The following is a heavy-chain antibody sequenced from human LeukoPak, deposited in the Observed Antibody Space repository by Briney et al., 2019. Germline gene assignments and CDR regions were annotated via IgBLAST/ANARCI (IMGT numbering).Heavy chain of an antibody. Sequence: SETLSLTCAVYGGSFSGYYWSWIRQPPGKGLEWIGEINHSGSTNYNPSLKSRVTISVDTSKNQFSLKLSSVTAADTAVYYCARGFPPYDYVWGGYRLYYFDYWGQGTLVTVSS. CDR2: INHSGST. J-gene: IGHJ4*02. V-gene: IGHV4-34*01. CDR1: GGSFSGYY. CDR3: ARGFPPYDYVWGGYRLYYFDY. D-gene: IGHD3-16*02.